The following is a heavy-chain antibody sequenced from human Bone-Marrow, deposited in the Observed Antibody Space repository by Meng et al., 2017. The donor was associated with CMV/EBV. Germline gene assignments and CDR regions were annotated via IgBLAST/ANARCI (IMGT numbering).Heavy chain of an antibody. CDR2: IYYSGST. CDR1: GGPVSSGSYY. J-gene: IGHJ6*02. D-gene: IGHD2-2*01. Sequence: SETLSLTCTVSGGPVSSGSYYWSWIRQPPGKGLEWIGYIYYSGSTNYNPSLKSRVTISVDTSKNQFSLMLSSVTAADTAVYYCARDRRVPAASYYYYGMDVWAQGTTVTVSS. V-gene: IGHV4-61*01. CDR3: ARDRRVPAASYYYYGMDV.